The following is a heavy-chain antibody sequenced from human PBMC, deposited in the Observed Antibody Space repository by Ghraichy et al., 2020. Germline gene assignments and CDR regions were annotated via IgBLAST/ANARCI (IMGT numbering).Heavy chain of an antibody. CDR1: GFTFSSYW. J-gene: IGHJ4*02. V-gene: IGHV3-7*03. CDR2: IKQDGSEK. CDR3: ARDTEDIVVVPVARSLGSYFDY. D-gene: IGHD2-2*01. Sequence: GALRLSCAASGFTFSSYWMSWVRQAPGKGLEWVANIKQDGSEKYYVDSVKGRFTISRDNAKNSLYLQMNSLRAEDTAVYYCARDTEDIVVVPVARSLGSYFDYWGQGTLVTVSS.